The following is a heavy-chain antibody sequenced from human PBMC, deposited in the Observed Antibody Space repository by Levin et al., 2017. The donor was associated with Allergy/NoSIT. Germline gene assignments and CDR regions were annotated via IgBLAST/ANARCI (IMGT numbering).Heavy chain of an antibody. D-gene: IGHD6-13*01. CDR3: VCWYRDAFDI. Sequence: GGSLRLSCKASGGTFSSYAISWVRQAPGQGLEWMGGIIPIFGTANYAQKFQGRVTITADESTSTAYMELSSLRSEDTAVYYCVCWYRDAFDIWGQGTMVTVSS. J-gene: IGHJ3*02. CDR1: GGTFSSYA. CDR2: IIPIFGTA. V-gene: IGHV1-69*01.